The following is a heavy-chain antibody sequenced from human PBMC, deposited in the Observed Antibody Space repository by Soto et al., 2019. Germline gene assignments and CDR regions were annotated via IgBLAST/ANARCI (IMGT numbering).Heavy chain of an antibody. CDR1: GFTFSDYY. Sequence: GGSLRLSCAASGFTFSDYYMSWIRQAPGKGLEWVSYISSSGSTIYYADSVKGRFTISRDNAKNSLYLQMNSLRAEDTAVYYCARDPGIVVVPADTRYYYGMDVWGQGTTVTVSS. CDR3: ARDPGIVVVPADTRYYYGMDV. V-gene: IGHV3-11*01. CDR2: ISSSGSTI. J-gene: IGHJ6*02. D-gene: IGHD2-2*01.